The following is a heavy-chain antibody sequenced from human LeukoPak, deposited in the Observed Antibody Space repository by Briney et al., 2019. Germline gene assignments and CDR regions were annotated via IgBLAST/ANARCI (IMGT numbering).Heavy chain of an antibody. Sequence: ASVKVSCKASGYTFTGSYMHWVRQAPGQGLEWMGWINPNNGGTIYAQKLQGRVTMTGDTSISTAYMELSSLRSDDTAVYYCASRGGTYPKYYYMDVWGKGTTVTVSS. CDR2: INPNNGGT. J-gene: IGHJ6*03. CDR3: ASRGGTYPKYYYMDV. CDR1: GYTFTGSY. V-gene: IGHV1-2*02.